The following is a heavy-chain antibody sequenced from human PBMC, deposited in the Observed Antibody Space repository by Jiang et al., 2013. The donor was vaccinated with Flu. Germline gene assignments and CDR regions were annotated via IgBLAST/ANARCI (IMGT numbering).Heavy chain of an antibody. Sequence: GAEVKKPGASVKVSCKASGYTFTSYYMHWVRQAPGQGLEWMGIINPSGGSTSYAQKFQGRVTMTRDTSTSTVYMELSSLRSEDTAVYYCAIPGYSSGRQGYGMDVWGQGTTVTVSS. D-gene: IGHD6-19*01. CDR1: GYTFTSYY. V-gene: IGHV1-46*01. CDR3: AIPGYSSGRQGYGMDV. CDR2: INPSGGST. J-gene: IGHJ6*02.